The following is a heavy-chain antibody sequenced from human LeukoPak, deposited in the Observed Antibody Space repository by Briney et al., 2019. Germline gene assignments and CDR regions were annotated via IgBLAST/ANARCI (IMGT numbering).Heavy chain of an antibody. D-gene: IGHD2-8*01. J-gene: IGHJ6*03. CDR3: ARDAAIWYFAYYMDV. CDR2: ISSGGSTI. CDR1: GFTFSDYY. Sequence: GGSLRLSCAASGFTFSDYYMSWICQAPGKGLEWISYISSGGSTIYYADSVKGRFTISRDNTKNSLYLQMNSLRADDTAVYYCARDAAIWYFAYYMDVWGKGTTVTVSS. V-gene: IGHV3-11*01.